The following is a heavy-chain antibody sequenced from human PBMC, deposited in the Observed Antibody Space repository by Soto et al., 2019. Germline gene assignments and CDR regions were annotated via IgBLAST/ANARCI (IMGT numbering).Heavy chain of an antibody. CDR1: GGSISSSSYY. Sequence: PSETLSLTCTVSGGSISSSSYYWGWIRQPPGKGLEWIGSIYYSVSTYYNPSLKSRVTISVDTSKNQFSLKLSSVTAADTAVYYCARVKYSSSWYLLPNWFDPWGQGTLVTVSS. CDR2: IYYSVST. J-gene: IGHJ5*02. CDR3: ARVKYSSSWYLLPNWFDP. D-gene: IGHD6-13*01. V-gene: IGHV4-39*01.